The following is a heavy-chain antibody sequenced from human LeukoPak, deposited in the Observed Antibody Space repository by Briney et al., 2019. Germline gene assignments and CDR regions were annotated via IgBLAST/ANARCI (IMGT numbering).Heavy chain of an antibody. CDR1: GYSFITYG. Sequence: ASVKVSCKTSGYSFITYGSSWVRQPPGQGLEWMGWITAYNGNTKSAQKLQDRVTMTTDTSTSTAYMELRSLGSDNTALYYCARVNYDILTGYYNPHAFDIWGQGTMVTVSS. D-gene: IGHD3-9*01. V-gene: IGHV1-18*01. J-gene: IGHJ3*02. CDR2: ITAYNGNT. CDR3: ARVNYDILTGYYNPHAFDI.